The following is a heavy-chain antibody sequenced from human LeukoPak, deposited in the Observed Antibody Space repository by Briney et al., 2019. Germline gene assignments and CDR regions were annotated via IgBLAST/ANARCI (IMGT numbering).Heavy chain of an antibody. CDR3: AKDFTAMEAFDY. V-gene: IGHV3-30*18. D-gene: IGHD5-18*01. Sequence: GGSLRLSCAASGFTFSSYGMHWVRQAPGKGLEWVAVISYDGSNKYYADPVKGRFTISRDNSKNTLYLQMNSLRAEDTAVYYCAKDFTAMEAFDYWGQGTLVTVSS. CDR2: ISYDGSNK. CDR1: GFTFSSYG. J-gene: IGHJ4*02.